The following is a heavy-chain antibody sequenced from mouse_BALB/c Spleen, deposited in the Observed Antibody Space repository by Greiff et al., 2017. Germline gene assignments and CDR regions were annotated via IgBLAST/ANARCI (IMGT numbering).Heavy chain of an antibody. Sequence: EVQLQQSGPELVKPGASVKISCKASGYSFTGYYMHWVKQSHVKSLEWIGRINPYNGATSYNQNFKDKASLTVDKSSSTAYMELHSLTSEDSAVYYCARGYYGYDGGRYAMDYWGQGTSVTVSS. CDR1: GYSFTGYY. CDR2: INPYNGAT. CDR3: ARGYYGYDGGRYAMDY. V-gene: IGHV1-26*01. J-gene: IGHJ4*01. D-gene: IGHD2-2*01.